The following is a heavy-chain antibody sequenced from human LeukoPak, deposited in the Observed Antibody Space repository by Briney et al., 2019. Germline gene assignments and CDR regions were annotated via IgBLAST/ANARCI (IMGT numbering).Heavy chain of an antibody. Sequence: SQTLSLTCAVYDASFSGYYWSWIRQPPGKGLEWIGEINHSGSTNYNPSLKSRVTISVDTSKNQFSLKLSSVTAADTAVYYCARPHVRWFGVGAFDYWGQGTLVTVSS. CDR2: INHSGST. D-gene: IGHD3-10*01. V-gene: IGHV4-34*01. CDR3: ARPHVRWFGVGAFDY. J-gene: IGHJ4*02. CDR1: DASFSGYY.